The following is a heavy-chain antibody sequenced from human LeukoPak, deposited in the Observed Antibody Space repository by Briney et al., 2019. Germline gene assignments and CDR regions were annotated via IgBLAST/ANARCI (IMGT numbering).Heavy chain of an antibody. D-gene: IGHD4-17*01. CDR2: IIPILGLA. Sequence: GASVKGSCKASGGTFSSYVISWVRQAPGQGLEWMGRIIPILGLANYAQKFQGRVTITADKSTSTAYMELRSLRSDDTAVYYCARKNGDYEGYYYHYGMDVWGQGTTVTVSS. CDR1: GGTFSSYV. J-gene: IGHJ6*02. V-gene: IGHV1-69*04. CDR3: ARKNGDYEGYYYHYGMDV.